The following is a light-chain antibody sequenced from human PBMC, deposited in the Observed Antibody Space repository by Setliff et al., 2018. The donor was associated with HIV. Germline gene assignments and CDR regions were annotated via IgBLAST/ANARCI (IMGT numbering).Light chain of an antibody. J-gene: IGLJ3*02. CDR3: CSYAGSYNWV. CDR2: DVS. Sequence: SALTQPRSVSGSPGQSVTISCTGTSSDVGAYNYVSWYQQHPGKAPKLMICDVSKRPSGVPDRFSAPKSGNTASLTISGLQAEDEADYYCCSYAGSYNWVFGGGTKVTVL. V-gene: IGLV2-11*01. CDR1: SSDVGAYNY.